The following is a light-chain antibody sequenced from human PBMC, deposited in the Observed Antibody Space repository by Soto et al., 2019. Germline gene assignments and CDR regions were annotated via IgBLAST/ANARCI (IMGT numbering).Light chain of an antibody. CDR2: GNS. Sequence: QPVLTQPPSVSGAPGQRVTISFTGSSSNIGAGYDVHWYQQLPGTAPKLLIYGNSNRPSGVPDRFSGSKSGTSASLAITGFQAEDEADYYCPSYDSSLSGSVFGGGTKLTVL. V-gene: IGLV1-40*01. CDR3: PSYDSSLSGSV. J-gene: IGLJ2*01. CDR1: SSNIGAGYD.